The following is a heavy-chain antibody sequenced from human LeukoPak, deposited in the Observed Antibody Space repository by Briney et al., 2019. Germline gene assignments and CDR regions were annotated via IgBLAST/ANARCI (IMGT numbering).Heavy chain of an antibody. V-gene: IGHV3-30*18. CDR2: ISYDGSNK. D-gene: IGHD6-13*01. J-gene: IGHJ4*02. Sequence: GGSLRLSCEASGFTLSSYGMHWVRQAPGKGLEWVAVISYDGSNKYYADSVKGRFTISRDNSKTTLYLQMNSLRAEDTAVYYCAKLGTGIAAAGHFDYWGQGTLVTVSS. CDR3: AKLGTGIAAAGHFDY. CDR1: GFTLSSYG.